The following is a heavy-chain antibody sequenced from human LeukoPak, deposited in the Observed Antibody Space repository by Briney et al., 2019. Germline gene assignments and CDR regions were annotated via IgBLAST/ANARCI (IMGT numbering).Heavy chain of an antibody. Sequence: GGSLRLSCAASGFTFSSYSMNWVRQAPGKWLEWVSSISSSSSYIYYADSVKGRFTISRGNAKNSLYLQMNSLRAEDTAVYYCSSVDDYSSSWYESAFDIWGQGTMVTVSS. J-gene: IGHJ3*02. CDR3: SSVDDYSSSWYESAFDI. CDR1: GFTFSSYS. D-gene: IGHD6-13*01. V-gene: IGHV3-21*01. CDR2: ISSSSSYI.